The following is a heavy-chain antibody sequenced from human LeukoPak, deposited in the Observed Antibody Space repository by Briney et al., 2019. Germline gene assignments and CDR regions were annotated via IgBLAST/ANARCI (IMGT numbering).Heavy chain of an antibody. Sequence: SQTLSLTCTVSGDSVSTTDYYWTWIRQPPGRGLEWIGYIYDSGNTYYNPPPKSRVTISVNTSNNQVSLKLRSVTAADTAVYYCARVGYCSSASCYSPGAFDIWGQGTMVTVFS. V-gene: IGHV4-30-4*01. CDR2: IYDSGNT. D-gene: IGHD2-2*01. J-gene: IGHJ3*02. CDR3: ARVGYCSSASCYSPGAFDI. CDR1: GDSVSTTDYY.